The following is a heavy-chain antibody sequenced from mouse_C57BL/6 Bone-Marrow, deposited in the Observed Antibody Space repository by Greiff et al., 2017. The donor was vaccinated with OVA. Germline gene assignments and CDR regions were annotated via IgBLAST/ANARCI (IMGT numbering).Heavy chain of an antibody. V-gene: IGHV1-69*01. D-gene: IGHD2-1*01. J-gene: IGHJ4*01. Sequence: QVQLQQPGAELVMPGASVKLSCKASGYTFTSYWMHWVKQRPGQGLEWIGEIDPSDSYTNYNQKFKGKSTFTVDKSSSTAYMQLSSLTSEDAAVYYCARYPLYYGNYEVAMDYWGQGTSVTVSS. CDR3: ARYPLYYGNYEVAMDY. CDR2: IDPSDSYT. CDR1: GYTFTSYW.